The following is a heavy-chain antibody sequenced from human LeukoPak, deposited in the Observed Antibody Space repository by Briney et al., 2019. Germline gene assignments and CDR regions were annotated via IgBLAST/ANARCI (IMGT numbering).Heavy chain of an antibody. CDR2: TYYRSKRYN. Sequence: SQTLSLTCVISGDSVSSNSAAWNWIRRSPSRGLEWLGRTYYRSKRYNDYAVSVKGRITINPDTSKNQFSLQLNSATPEDTAVHFRATGSNGGWYWGQGTLVTVSS. J-gene: IGHJ4*02. V-gene: IGHV6-1*01. CDR1: GDSVSSNSAA. D-gene: IGHD6-19*01. CDR3: ATGSNGGWY.